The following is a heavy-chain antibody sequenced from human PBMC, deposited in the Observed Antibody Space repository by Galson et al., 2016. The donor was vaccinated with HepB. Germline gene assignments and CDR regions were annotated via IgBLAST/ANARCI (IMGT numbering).Heavy chain of an antibody. CDR2: IYYNESA. V-gene: IGHV4-31*03. CDR1: GGSISSGDSY. D-gene: IGHD6-19*01. Sequence: TLSLTCTVSGGSISSGDSYWNWIRQHPGKGLEWIGCIYYNESAKYNPSLKTRVTISVDMSKNQFSLRLRSATAADTAVYYCARAPDYSSGHTWFDPWGQGTLVTVSS. J-gene: IGHJ5*02. CDR3: ARAPDYSSGHTWFDP.